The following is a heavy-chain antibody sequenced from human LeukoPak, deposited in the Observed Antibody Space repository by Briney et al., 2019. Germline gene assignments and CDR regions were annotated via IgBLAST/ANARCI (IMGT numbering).Heavy chain of an antibody. CDR3: ARGCWSGKFDY. V-gene: IGHV3-74*01. CDR2: IKSDGSRK. J-gene: IGHJ4*02. Sequence: GXXLRLSCAASGFTFSRYWMHWVRQATGKGLVWVSRIKSDGSRKIYADCEEGRYNISREKEEKTMYVKMHSQRAEDTAVYYCARGCWSGKFDYWGQGTLVTVSS. CDR1: GFTFSRYW. D-gene: IGHD3-3*01.